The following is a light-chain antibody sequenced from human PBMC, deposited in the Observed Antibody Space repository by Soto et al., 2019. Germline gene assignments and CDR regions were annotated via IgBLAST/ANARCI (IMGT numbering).Light chain of an antibody. J-gene: IGLJ1*01. Sequence: VLTQPASMSGSPGQSVTISCAGTSSDIGGYNYVSWYQHHPGTAPKLIIYDVSSRPSGVSHRFSASKSGNTASLTISGLQAEDEADYYCSSFSVASPLFGTGTEVTVL. CDR3: SSFSVASPL. CDR1: SSDIGGYNY. CDR2: DVS. V-gene: IGLV2-14*01.